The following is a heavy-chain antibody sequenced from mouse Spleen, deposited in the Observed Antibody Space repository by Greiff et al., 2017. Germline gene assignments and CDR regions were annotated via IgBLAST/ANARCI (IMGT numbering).Heavy chain of an antibody. CDR1: GYTFTSYW. CDR2: INPSSGYT. Sequence: QVQLQQSGAELAKPGASVKLSCKASGYTFTSYWMHWVKQRPGQGLEWIGYINPSSGYTNYNQKFKGKATLTVDKSSSTAYMQLSSLTSEDSAVYYCAITTVVATGPDYWGQGTSVTVSS. CDR3: AITTVVATGPDY. J-gene: IGHJ4*01. D-gene: IGHD1-1*01. V-gene: IGHV1-7*01.